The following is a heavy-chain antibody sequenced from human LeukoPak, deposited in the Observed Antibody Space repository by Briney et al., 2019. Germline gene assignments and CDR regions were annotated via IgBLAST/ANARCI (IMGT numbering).Heavy chain of an antibody. J-gene: IGHJ4*02. Sequence: SETLSLTCAVYGGSFSGYYWSWIRQPPGKGLEWIGEINHSGSTNYNPSLKSRVTISLNTSKTQFSLKLSSVTAADTAVYYCARGTFWSGYYHDYWGQGTLVTVSS. CDR3: ARGTFWSGYYHDY. D-gene: IGHD3-3*01. CDR1: GGSFSGYY. V-gene: IGHV4-34*01. CDR2: INHSGST.